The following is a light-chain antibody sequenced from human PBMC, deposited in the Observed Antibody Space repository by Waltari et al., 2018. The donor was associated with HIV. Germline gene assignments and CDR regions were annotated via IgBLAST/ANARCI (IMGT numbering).Light chain of an antibody. J-gene: IGLJ3*02. CDR3: QSYDSSLSGWV. Sequence: QSVLTQPPSVSGAPGQRVTISCTGSSSNIGAGYDVYWYQQFPGTAPKLLIYGNSNRPSGVPDRFSGSESGTSASLTITGLQAEDEADYYCQSYDSSLSGWVFGGGTKLTVL. CDR2: GNS. CDR1: SSNIGAGYD. V-gene: IGLV1-40*01.